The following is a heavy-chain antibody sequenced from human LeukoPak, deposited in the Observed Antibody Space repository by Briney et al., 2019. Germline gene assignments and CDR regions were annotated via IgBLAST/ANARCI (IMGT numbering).Heavy chain of an antibody. Sequence: GGSLRLSCAASGFTFSSYWMHWVRQAPGKGLVWVSRINGDGSSTSYADSVKGRFTISRDNAKNTLYLQMNSLRAEDTAVYYCARVPGENYDSSGYYVYWGQGTLVTVSS. CDR2: INGDGSST. CDR1: GFTFSSYW. D-gene: IGHD3-22*01. CDR3: ARVPGENYDSSGYYVY. J-gene: IGHJ4*02. V-gene: IGHV3-74*01.